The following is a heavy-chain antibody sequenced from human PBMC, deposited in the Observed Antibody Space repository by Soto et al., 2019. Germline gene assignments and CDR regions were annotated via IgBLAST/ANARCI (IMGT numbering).Heavy chain of an antibody. D-gene: IGHD5-18*01. J-gene: IGHJ4*02. CDR2: IYYSGST. V-gene: IGHV4-39*01. CDR1: GGSISSSSYY. CDR3: ARHYGYEDFDY. Sequence: SETLSLTCTVSGGSISSSSYYWGWIRQPPGKGLEWIGSIYYSGSTYYNPSLKSRVTISVDTSKNQFSLKLSSVTAADTAVYYCARHYGYEDFDYWGQGTLVTVSS.